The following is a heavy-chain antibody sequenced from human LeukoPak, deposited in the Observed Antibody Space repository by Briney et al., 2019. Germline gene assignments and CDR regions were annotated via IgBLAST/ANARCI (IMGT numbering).Heavy chain of an antibody. CDR3: AKFGLPYYYDSSGYYPD. J-gene: IGHJ4*02. CDR1: GFTFSDYY. Sequence: GGSLRLSCAASGFTFSDYYMSWIRQAPGKGLEWVSYISSSGSTIYYADSVKGRFTISRDNARNSLYLQMNSLRAEDTALYYCAKFGLPYYYDSSGYYPDWGQGTLVTVSS. CDR2: ISSSGSTI. D-gene: IGHD3-22*01. V-gene: IGHV3-11*01.